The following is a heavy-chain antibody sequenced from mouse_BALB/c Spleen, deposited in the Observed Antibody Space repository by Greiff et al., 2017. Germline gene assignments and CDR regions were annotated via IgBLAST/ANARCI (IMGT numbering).Heavy chain of an antibody. CDR1: GFTFSSYA. V-gene: IGHV5-9-3*01. CDR3: ARQGVGYYDY. Sequence: EVKLVESGGGLVKPGGSLKLSCAASGFTFSSYAMSWVRQTPEKRLEWVATISSGGSYTYYPDSVKGRFTISRDNAKNTLYLQMSSLRSEDTAMYYCARQGVGYYDYWGQGTTLTVSS. CDR2: ISSGGSYT. J-gene: IGHJ2*01. D-gene: IGHD2-3*01.